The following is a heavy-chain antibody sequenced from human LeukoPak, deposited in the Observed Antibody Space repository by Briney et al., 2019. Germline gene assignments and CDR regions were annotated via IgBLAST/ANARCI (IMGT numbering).Heavy chain of an antibody. D-gene: IGHD2-2*01. CDR1: GGTFSSYA. Sequence: SVKVSCKASGGTFSSYAISWVRQAPGQGLEWMGGIIPIFGTANYAQKLQGRVTITAEKSTSTAYMELSSLRSEDTAVYYGARGLGYCSSTSCYGDYYFDYWGQGTLVTVSS. CDR2: IIPIFGTA. V-gene: IGHV1-69*06. J-gene: IGHJ4*02. CDR3: ARGLGYCSSTSCYGDYYFDY.